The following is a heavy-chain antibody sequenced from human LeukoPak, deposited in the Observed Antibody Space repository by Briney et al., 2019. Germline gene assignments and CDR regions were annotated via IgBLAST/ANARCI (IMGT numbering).Heavy chain of an antibody. D-gene: IGHD6-19*01. Sequence: GGSLRLSCAASGFTFSSYAMSWVRQAPGKGLEWVSAISGSGGSTYYADSVKGRFTISRDNSKNTLYLQMNSLRAEDTAVYYCARDERYSSGWFGYWGQGTLVTVSS. CDR3: ARDERYSSGWFGY. CDR1: GFTFSSYA. CDR2: ISGSGGST. J-gene: IGHJ5*01. V-gene: IGHV3-23*01.